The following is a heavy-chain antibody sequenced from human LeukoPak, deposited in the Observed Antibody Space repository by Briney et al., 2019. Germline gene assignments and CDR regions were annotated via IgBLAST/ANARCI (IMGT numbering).Heavy chain of an antibody. V-gene: IGHV3-53*01. CDR2: IYSGGST. D-gene: IGHD3-9*01. CDR3: ASRVLRYFDWPSYYYYYMDV. CDR1: GFTVSSNY. Sequence: PGGSLRLSCAASGFTVSSNYMSWVSQAPGKGLEWVSVIYSGGSTYYADSVKGRFTISRDNSKNTLYLQMNSLRAEDTAVYYCASRVLRYFDWPSYYYYYMDVWGKGTTVTISS. J-gene: IGHJ6*03.